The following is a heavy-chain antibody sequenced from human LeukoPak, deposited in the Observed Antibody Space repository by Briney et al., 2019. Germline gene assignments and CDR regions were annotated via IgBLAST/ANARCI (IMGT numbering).Heavy chain of an antibody. CDR2: INPSGGST. CDR3: ASRCSGSWY. Sequence: GASVKVSCKASGYTFTSYYMHWVRQAPGQGLEWMGIINPSGGSTNYAQKLQGRVTMTTDTSTSTAYMELRSLRSDDTAVYYCASRCSGSWYWGQGTLVTVSS. D-gene: IGHD1-26*01. J-gene: IGHJ4*02. V-gene: IGHV1-46*01. CDR1: GYTFTSYY.